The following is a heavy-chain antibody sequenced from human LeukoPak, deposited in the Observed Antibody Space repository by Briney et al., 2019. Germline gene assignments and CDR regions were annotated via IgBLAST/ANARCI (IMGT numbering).Heavy chain of an antibody. V-gene: IGHV3-48*02. CDR3: ARLEYYYVSGNYYKLFDY. CDR1: GFTFSSYS. Sequence: GGSLRLSCAASGFTFSSYSMNWVRQAPGKGLEWVSYISSSSSTIYYADSVKGRFTISRDNAKNSLYLQMNSLRDEDTAVYYCARLEYYYVSGNYYKLFDYWGQGTLVTVCS. CDR2: ISSSSSTI. J-gene: IGHJ4*02. D-gene: IGHD3-10*01.